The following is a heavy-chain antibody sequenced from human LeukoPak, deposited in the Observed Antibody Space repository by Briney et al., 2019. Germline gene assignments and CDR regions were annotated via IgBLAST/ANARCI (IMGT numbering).Heavy chain of an antibody. Sequence: SETLSLTCAVYGGSFSGYYWSWIRQPPGKGLEWIGEINHSGSTNYNPSLKSRVTISVDTSKNQFSLKLSSVTAADTAVYYCARGPFFDIWGQGTMVTVSS. CDR2: INHSGST. V-gene: IGHV4-34*01. CDR1: GGSFSGYY. CDR3: ARGPFFDI. J-gene: IGHJ3*02.